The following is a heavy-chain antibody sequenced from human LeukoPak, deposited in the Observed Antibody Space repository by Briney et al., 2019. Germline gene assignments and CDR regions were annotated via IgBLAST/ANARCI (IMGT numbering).Heavy chain of an antibody. CDR2: TYPHDSDI. D-gene: IGHD3-16*01. V-gene: IGHV5-51*01. Sequence: LGESLKISCKGSGYSFNNYWNRWVRQIPGKSLEWMGITYPHDSDIRYSPSFQGQVTISADKSISTAYLQWSSLKASDTAMYYCARATLRLGGYFDYWGQGTLVTVSS. CDR3: ARATLRLGGYFDY. CDR1: GYSFNNYW. J-gene: IGHJ4*02.